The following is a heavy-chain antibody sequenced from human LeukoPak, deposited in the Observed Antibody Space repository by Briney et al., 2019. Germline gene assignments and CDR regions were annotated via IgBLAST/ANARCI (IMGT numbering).Heavy chain of an antibody. CDR3: AKGGEWELLSPPPFDY. CDR2: ISYDGSNK. V-gene: IGHV3-30*18. J-gene: IGHJ4*02. D-gene: IGHD1-26*01. Sequence: GGSLRLSCAAPGFTFSSYGMHWVRQAPGKGLEWVAVISYDGSNKYYADSVKGRFTISRDNSKNTLYLQMNSLRAEDTAVYYCAKGGEWELLSPPPFDYWGQGTLVAVSS. CDR1: GFTFSSYG.